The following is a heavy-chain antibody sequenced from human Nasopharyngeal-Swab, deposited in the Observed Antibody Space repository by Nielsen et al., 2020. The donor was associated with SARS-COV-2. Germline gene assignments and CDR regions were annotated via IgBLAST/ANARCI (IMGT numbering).Heavy chain of an antibody. CDR1: GFTFSNFA. Sequence: GESLKISCAASGFTFSNFAMHWVRQAPGKGLGWVGHISYDGSHENYADSVRGRFTFSRDNSKDTVYLQMNSLRPEDTAVYYCARDSVYNFGVFIITTSFMDVWGQGTLVTVSS. CDR3: ARDSVYNFGVFIITTSFMDV. V-gene: IGHV3-30*04. J-gene: IGHJ4*02. CDR2: ISYDGSHE. D-gene: IGHD3-3*01.